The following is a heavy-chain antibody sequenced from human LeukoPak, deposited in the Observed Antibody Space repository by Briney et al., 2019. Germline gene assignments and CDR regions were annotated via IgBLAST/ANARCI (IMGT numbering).Heavy chain of an antibody. D-gene: IGHD3-10*01. J-gene: IGHJ5*02. CDR2: IYYSGSA. CDR3: ARDSISYYYGSRGFDP. CDR1: GGSISSYY. Sequence: SETLSLTCTVSGGSISSYYWSWIRQPPGKGLEWIGYIYYSGSANYNPSLKSRVTISVDTSKNQFSLKLSSVTAADTAVYYCARDSISYYYGSRGFDPWGQGTLVTVPS. V-gene: IGHV4-59*01.